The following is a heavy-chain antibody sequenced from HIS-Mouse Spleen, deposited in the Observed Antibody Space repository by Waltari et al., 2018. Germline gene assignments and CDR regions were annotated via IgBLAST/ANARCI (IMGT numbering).Heavy chain of an antibody. V-gene: IGHV1-18*01. Sequence: SCKASGYTFTSYGISWVRQAPGQGLEWMGWISAYNGNTNYAQKLQGRVTMTTDTSTSTAYMELRSLRSDDTAVYYCARGTQWLVRNAFDIWGQGTMVTVSS. CDR3: ARGTQWLVRNAFDI. CDR2: ISAYNGNT. J-gene: IGHJ3*02. CDR1: GYTFTSYG. D-gene: IGHD6-19*01.